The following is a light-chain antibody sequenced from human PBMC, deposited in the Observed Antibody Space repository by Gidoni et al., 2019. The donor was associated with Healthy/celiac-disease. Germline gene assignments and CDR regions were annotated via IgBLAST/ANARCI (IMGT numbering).Light chain of an antibody. CDR2: SDS. V-gene: IGLV3-21*04. CDR3: QVWDSSSAHQV. J-gene: IGLJ2*01. CDR1: NIGSKS. Sequence: YVLTPPPSVSVDPGKTARITCGGDNIGSKSVHWYQQKPGQAPVLVIYSDSDRPSGIPERFSGSNSGTTATLTISRVEAGDEADYYCQVWDSSSAHQVFGGGTKLTVL.